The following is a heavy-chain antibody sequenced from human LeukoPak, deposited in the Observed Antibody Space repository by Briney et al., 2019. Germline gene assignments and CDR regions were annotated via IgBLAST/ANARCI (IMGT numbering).Heavy chain of an antibody. Sequence: SETLSLTCAVYGGSFSGYYWSWIRQPPGKGLEWIGEINHSGSTNYNPSLKSRVTISVDTSKNQFSLKLSSVTAADTAVYYCAGQQLYYYYMDVWGKGTTVTVSS. V-gene: IGHV4-34*01. J-gene: IGHJ6*03. CDR2: INHSGST. CDR1: GGSFSGYY. CDR3: AGQQLYYYYMDV. D-gene: IGHD6-13*01.